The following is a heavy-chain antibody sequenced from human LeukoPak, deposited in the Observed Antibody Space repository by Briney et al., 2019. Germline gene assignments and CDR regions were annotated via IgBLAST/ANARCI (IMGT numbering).Heavy chain of an antibody. CDR2: IYSGGST. D-gene: IGHD3-22*01. V-gene: IGHV3-53*05. J-gene: IGHJ4*02. Sequence: PGGSLRLSCAASGFTVSSNYMSWVRQAPGKGLEWVSVIYSGGSTYYADSVKGRFTISRDNSKNTLYLQMNSLRAEDTALYYCAKDKDSSGYYPLFDYWGQGTLVTVSS. CDR1: GFTVSSNY. CDR3: AKDKDSSGYYPLFDY.